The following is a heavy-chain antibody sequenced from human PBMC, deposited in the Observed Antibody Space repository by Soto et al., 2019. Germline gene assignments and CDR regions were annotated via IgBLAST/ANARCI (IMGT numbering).Heavy chain of an antibody. J-gene: IGHJ4*02. D-gene: IGHD2-21*02. CDR1: GGSISSYY. CDR3: ARIRKNCGGDCSALEY. CDR2: IYYSGST. V-gene: IGHV4-59*01. Sequence: SETLSLTCTVSGGSISSYYWSWIRQPPGKGLEWIGYIYYSGSTNYNPSLKSRVTISVDKSIRTAYLQWNSLEASDTAMYYCARIRKNCGGDCSALEYWGPGTLVTVSS.